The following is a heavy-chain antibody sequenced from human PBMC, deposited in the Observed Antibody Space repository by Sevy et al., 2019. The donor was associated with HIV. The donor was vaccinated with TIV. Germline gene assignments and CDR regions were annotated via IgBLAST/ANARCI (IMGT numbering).Heavy chain of an antibody. V-gene: IGHV4-4*07. Sequence: SETLSLTCTVSGGSISSYYWSWIRQPAGKGLEWIGRIYTSGSTNYNPSLKSRVTMSVDTSKNQFSLKLSSVTAADTAVYYCARDWRNRQQLGFHAFDIWGQGTMVTVSS. D-gene: IGHD6-13*01. CDR2: IYTSGST. CDR3: ARDWRNRQQLGFHAFDI. CDR1: GGSISSYY. J-gene: IGHJ3*02.